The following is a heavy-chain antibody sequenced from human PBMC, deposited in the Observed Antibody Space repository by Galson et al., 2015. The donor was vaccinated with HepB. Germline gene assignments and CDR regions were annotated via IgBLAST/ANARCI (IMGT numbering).Heavy chain of an antibody. V-gene: IGHV5-51*01. CDR1: GYNFTHHW. CDR3: ARHTGRRFYFDY. D-gene: IGHD3-3*01. CDR2: IFPGDSDT. J-gene: IGHJ4*02. Sequence: QSGAEVKKPGESLKISCKGSGYNFTHHWIGWVRQMPGKGLEWMGIIFPGDSDTRYSPSFQGQVTISADKSITSAYLQWNSLKPSDTATYYCARHTGRRFYFDYWGQGTLVTGSS.